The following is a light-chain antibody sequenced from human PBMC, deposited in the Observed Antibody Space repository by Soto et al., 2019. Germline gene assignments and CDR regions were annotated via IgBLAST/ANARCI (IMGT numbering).Light chain of an antibody. CDR1: QSVGNNN. CDR2: DAS. Sequence: EIVLTQSPGTLSLSPGGRATLSCRASQSVGNNNLAWYQQKPGQAPRFLIYDASSRATGIPDRFSGSGSGTDFTLTISRLEPEDFAVYYCQQYGSTPLTFGGGTKVEIK. J-gene: IGKJ4*01. CDR3: QQYGSTPLT. V-gene: IGKV3-20*01.